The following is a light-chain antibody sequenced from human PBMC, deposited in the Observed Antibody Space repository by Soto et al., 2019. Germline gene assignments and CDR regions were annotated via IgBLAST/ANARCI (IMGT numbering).Light chain of an antibody. V-gene: IGKV3-20*01. J-gene: IGKJ4*01. CDR3: QHYGGSPVT. Sequence: EIVLTQSPGTLSLSPGERATLSCRASQSFSTNFLAWYQQKPGQAPRLLIYATSKRATGIPDRFSGSGSGTDFTLTISRLEPEDFAVYYCQHYGGSPVTFGVGTKVEIK. CDR2: ATS. CDR1: QSFSTNF.